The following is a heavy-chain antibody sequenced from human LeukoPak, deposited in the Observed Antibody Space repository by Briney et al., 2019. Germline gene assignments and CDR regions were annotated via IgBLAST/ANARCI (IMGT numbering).Heavy chain of an antibody. D-gene: IGHD3-3*01. CDR2: IYHSGST. V-gene: IGHV4-4*02. Sequence: PSESLSLTCAVSGGSISSSNWWSWVRQPPGKGLEWIGEIYHSGSTNYNPSLKSRVTISVDTSKNQFSLKLSSVTAADTAVYYCAREADYDFWGKGKDAFDIWGQGTMVTVSS. CDR3: AREADYDFWGKGKDAFDI. CDR1: GGSISSSNW. J-gene: IGHJ3*02.